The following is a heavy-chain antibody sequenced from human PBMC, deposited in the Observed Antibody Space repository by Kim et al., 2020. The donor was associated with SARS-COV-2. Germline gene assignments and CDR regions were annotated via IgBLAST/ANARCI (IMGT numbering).Heavy chain of an antibody. CDR1: GGSISSYY. CDR2: IYYSGST. D-gene: IGHD6-19*01. Sequence: SETLSLTCTVSGGSISSYYWSWIRQPPGKGLEWIGYIYYSGSTNYNPSLKSRVNISVDTSKNQFSLKLSSVTDADTAVYYCARVVAVATTYYYYYGMDVWGQGTTVTVSS. J-gene: IGHJ6*02. V-gene: IGHV4-59*01. CDR3: ARVVAVATTYYYYYGMDV.